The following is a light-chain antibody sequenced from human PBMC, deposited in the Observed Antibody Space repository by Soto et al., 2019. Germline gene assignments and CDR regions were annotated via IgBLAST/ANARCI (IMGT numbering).Light chain of an antibody. J-gene: IGKJ4*01. CDR3: QQYGNSPLT. CDR2: GAS. V-gene: IGKV3-20*01. CDR1: QSVSSGY. Sequence: EIVLTQSPGTLSLSPGERATLSCRASQSVSSGYLTWYQQKPGQAPRLLIYGASSRATGVPDRFSGSGSGTDFTLTISRLEPEDFAVYYCQQYGNSPLTFGGGTKVEIK.